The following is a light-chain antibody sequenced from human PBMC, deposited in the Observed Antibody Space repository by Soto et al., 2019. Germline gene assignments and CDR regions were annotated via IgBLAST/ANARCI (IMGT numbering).Light chain of an antibody. CDR1: QSVSSSY. J-gene: IGKJ2*01. V-gene: IGKV3D-15*01. Sequence: EIVLTQSPGTLSLSPGEIATLSCRASQSVSSSYLAWYQQKPGQAPRLLIYGASTRATGIPARFSGSGSGTEFTLTIRSLQSEDFAVYYCQQYNNWPPETFGQGTKVDIK. CDR3: QQYNNWPPET. CDR2: GAS.